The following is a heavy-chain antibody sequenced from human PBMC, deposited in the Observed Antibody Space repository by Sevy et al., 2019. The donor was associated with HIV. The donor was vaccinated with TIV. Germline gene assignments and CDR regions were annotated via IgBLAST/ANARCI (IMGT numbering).Heavy chain of an antibody. CDR3: AKDFTGYNGMDV. V-gene: IGHV3-30*05. Sequence: GGSLRLSCVVSGITFSTSGMHWVRQAPGKGLEWVAVISYHGRDKFYADSVKGRSTISRDNSKNILYLQMVSLRAEGTAVYYCAKDFTGYNGMDVWGQGTMVTVSS. J-gene: IGHJ6*02. D-gene: IGHD3-9*01. CDR1: GITFSTSG. CDR2: ISYHGRDK.